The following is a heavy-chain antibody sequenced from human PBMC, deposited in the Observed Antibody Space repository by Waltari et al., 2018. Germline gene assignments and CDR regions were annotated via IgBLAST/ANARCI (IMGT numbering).Heavy chain of an antibody. CDR3: ARDDLSGSYVRRYFDL. V-gene: IGHV1-3*01. J-gene: IGHJ2*01. D-gene: IGHD1-26*01. CDR1: GYTFTSYA. CDR2: INAGNGNT. Sequence: QVQLVQSGAEVKKPGASVKVSCTASGYTFTSYAMHWVRQAPGQRLEWMGWINAGNGNTKYSQKFQGRVTITRDTSASTAYMELSSLRSEDTAVYYCARDDLSGSYVRRYFDLWGRGTLVTVSS.